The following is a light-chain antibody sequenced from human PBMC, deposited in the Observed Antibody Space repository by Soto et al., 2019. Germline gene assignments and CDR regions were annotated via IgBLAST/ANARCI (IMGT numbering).Light chain of an antibody. CDR1: QSVLPTSSNKNY. CDR3: QQYYSTPLT. Sequence: DIVMTQSPDSLAVSLGERATINCKSSQSVLPTSSNKNYLSWYQQKPGQPPKLLIYWASTRESGVPDRFSGSGSGTDFTLTISSLQAEDVAVYYCQQYYSTPLTFGQGTKVDIK. CDR2: WAS. J-gene: IGKJ1*01. V-gene: IGKV4-1*01.